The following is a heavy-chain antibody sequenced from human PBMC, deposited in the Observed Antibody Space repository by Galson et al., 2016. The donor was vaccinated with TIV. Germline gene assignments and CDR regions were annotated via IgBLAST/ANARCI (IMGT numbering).Heavy chain of an antibody. J-gene: IGHJ6*02. V-gene: IGHV2-5*02. CDR2: IHWDDNK. Sequence: PALVKPTQTLTLTCTFSGFSLNTTGVGVTWIRQPPGKALEWLAVIHWDDNKRSSPSMRSRLTITTDTSKNQVVLTMRNMDPVDTSTYYCGHSGWAGNYYYYGVDVWGQGTTVTVSS. CDR3: GHSGWAGNYYYYGVDV. CDR1: GFSLNTTGVG. D-gene: IGHD6-19*01.